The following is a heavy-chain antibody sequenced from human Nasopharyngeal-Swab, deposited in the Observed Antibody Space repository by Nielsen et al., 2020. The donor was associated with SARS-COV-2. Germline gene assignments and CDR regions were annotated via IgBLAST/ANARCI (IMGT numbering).Heavy chain of an antibody. J-gene: IGHJ4*02. CDR3: ARECGTGSGSYVDY. D-gene: IGHD3-10*01. CDR1: GGSISSYY. CDR2: IYYSGST. V-gene: IGHV4-59*12. Sequence: GSLRLSCTVSGGSISSYYWSWIRQPPGKGLEWIGYIYYSGSTNYNPSLKSRVTISVDTSKNQFSLKLSSVTAADTAVYYCARECGTGSGSYVDYWGQGTLVTVSS.